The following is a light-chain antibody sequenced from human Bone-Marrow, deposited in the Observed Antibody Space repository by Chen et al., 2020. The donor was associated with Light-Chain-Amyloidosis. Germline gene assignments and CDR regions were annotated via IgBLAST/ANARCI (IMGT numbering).Light chain of an antibody. V-gene: IGLV2-8*01. Sequence: QSALTQPPSASGSPGQSVTISCTGTSSDVGGYNYVSWYQHHPGKAPKLMIYAVSKWPSGVPDRFSGSKSGSTASLTVSGLQAEDEADYYCSSYAGSNNLVFGRGTKLTVL. CDR1: SSDVGGYNY. CDR3: SSYAGSNNLV. CDR2: AVS. J-gene: IGLJ3*02.